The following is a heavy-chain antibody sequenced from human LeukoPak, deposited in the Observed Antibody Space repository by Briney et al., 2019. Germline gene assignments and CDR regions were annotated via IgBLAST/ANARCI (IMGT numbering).Heavy chain of an antibody. J-gene: IGHJ4*02. CDR2: IYPGDSDT. CDR1: GYSFSSYW. CDR3: XXXGGKDAYNEGFDY. V-gene: IGHV5-51*01. Sequence: GESLKISCKGSGYSFSSYWIAWVRQMPGKGLEWMGIIYPGDSDTTYSPSFQGQVTISADKSINTAYLQWSSLKASDTAMYYCXXXGGKDAYNEGFDYWGQGTLVTVSS. D-gene: IGHD5-24*01.